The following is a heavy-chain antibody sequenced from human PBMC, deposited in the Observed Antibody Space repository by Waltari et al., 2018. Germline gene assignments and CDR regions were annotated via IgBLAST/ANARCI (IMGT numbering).Heavy chain of an antibody. V-gene: IGHV3-73*02. D-gene: IGHD3-3*01. Sequence: EVQLVESGGGLVQPGGSLKLSCAASGFTLSGSAVHWVRQASGKGLEWVGRGRSKANGFAIAYAASVEGRFIISRDDSKNTAYLQMNSLKAEDTAVYYCTSLEEVFLYYMNVWGKGTTVTISS. J-gene: IGHJ6*03. CDR1: GFTLSGSA. CDR2: GRSKANGFAI. CDR3: TSLEEVFLYYMNV.